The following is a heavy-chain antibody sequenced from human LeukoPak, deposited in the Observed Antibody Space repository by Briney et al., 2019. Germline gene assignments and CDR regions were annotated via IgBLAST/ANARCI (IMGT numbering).Heavy chain of an antibody. D-gene: IGHD2-2*01. V-gene: IGHV3-30*02. CDR2: IRYDGSNK. J-gene: IGHJ4*02. CDR1: GFTFSSYG. CDR3: AKDLMRSSTSCYFDY. Sequence: PGGSLRLSCAASGFTFSSYGMHWVRQAPGKGLEWVAFIRYDGSNKYYADSVKGRFTISRDNSKNTLYLQMNSLRAEDTAVYYCAKDLMRSSTSCYFDYWGQGTLVTVSS.